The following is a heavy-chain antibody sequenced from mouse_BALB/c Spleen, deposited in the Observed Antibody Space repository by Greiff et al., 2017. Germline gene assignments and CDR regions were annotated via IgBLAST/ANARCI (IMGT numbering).Heavy chain of an antibody. CDR3: ARSGYDGAWFAY. CDR1: GYTFTSYW. J-gene: IGHJ3*01. V-gene: IGHV1S81*02. D-gene: IGHD2-14*01. Sequence: VQLQQPGAELVKPGASVKLSCKASGYTFTSYWMHWVKQRPGQGLEWIGEINPSNGRTNYNEKFKSKATLTVDKSSSTAYMQLSSLTSEDSAVYYCARSGYDGAWFAYWGQGTLVTVSA. CDR2: INPSNGRT.